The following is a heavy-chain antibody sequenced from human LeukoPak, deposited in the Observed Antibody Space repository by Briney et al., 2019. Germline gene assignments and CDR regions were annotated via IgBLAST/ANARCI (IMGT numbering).Heavy chain of an antibody. D-gene: IGHD1-7*01. J-gene: IGHJ2*01. CDR3: ARNYAVRYFDL. CDR2: IYYSGST. Sequence: SETLSLTCTVSGGSISDYYWSWIRQPPGKGLEWIGYIYYSGSTNYSPSLKSRVTISVDTSKNQFSLKLSSVTAADTAVYYCARNYAVRYFDLWGRGTLVTVSS. CDR1: GGSISDYY. V-gene: IGHV4-59*12.